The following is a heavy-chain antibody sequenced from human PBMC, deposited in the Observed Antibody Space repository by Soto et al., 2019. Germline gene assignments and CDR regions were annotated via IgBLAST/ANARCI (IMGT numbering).Heavy chain of an antibody. CDR3: ARGRIVVVPADMPYFDY. J-gene: IGHJ4*02. CDR1: GGSISSYY. CDR2: IYYSGST. V-gene: IGHV4-59*01. D-gene: IGHD2-2*01. Sequence: SETLSLTCTVSGGSISSYYWSWIRQPPGKGLEWIGYIYYSGSTNYNPSLKSRVTISVDTSKNQFSLKLSSVTAADTAVYYCARGRIVVVPADMPYFDYWGQGTLVTVSS.